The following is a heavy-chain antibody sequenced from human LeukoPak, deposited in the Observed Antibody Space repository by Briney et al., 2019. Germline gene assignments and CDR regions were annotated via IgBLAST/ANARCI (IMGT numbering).Heavy chain of an antibody. CDR2: INHSGST. CDR1: GGSFSGYY. D-gene: IGHD6-19*01. J-gene: IGHJ4*02. Sequence: SETLSLTCAVYGGSFSGYYWSWIRQPPGKGLEWIGEINHSGSTNYNPSLKSRVTISVDTSKNQFSLRLSSVTAADTAVYYCARWAFWIAGAGIDYWGQGTLVTVSS. CDR3: ARWAFWIAGAGIDY. V-gene: IGHV4-34*01.